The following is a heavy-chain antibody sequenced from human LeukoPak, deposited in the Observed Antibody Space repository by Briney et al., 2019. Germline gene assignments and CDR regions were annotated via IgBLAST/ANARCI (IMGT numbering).Heavy chain of an antibody. CDR2: ISYIGTT. CDR1: GDSFSSHY. D-gene: IGHD4-17*01. Sequence: PSETLSLTCAVSGDSFSSHYWTWIRQAPGRGLEWIGYISYIGTTSYNPSLKSRVAISIDTSKNQFSLKLTSVTTADTAVYYCARDLVTVTKGFDIWGLGTMVSVSS. CDR3: ARDLVTVTKGFDI. J-gene: IGHJ3*02. V-gene: IGHV4-59*11.